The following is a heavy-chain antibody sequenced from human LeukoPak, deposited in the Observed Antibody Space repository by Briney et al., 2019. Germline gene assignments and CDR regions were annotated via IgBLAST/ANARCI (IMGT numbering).Heavy chain of an antibody. Sequence: GGSLRLSCAASGFTFSSYDMHWVRQATGKGLEWVSAIGTAGDTYYPGSVKGRFTISRENAKNSLYLQMNSLRAGDTAVYYCARGYCSSTSCYRGRSDFDYWGQGTLVTVSS. CDR1: GFTFSSYD. CDR3: ARGYCSSTSCYRGRSDFDY. D-gene: IGHD2-2*02. CDR2: IGTAGDT. J-gene: IGHJ4*02. V-gene: IGHV3-13*01.